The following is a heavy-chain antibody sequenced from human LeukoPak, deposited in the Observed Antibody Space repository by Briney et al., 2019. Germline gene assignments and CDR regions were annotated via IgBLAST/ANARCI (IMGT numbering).Heavy chain of an antibody. J-gene: IGHJ4*02. CDR2: INTRSGDA. Sequence: DSVKVFCKASGYTFTNYGIAWVRQAPGQGLEWMGWINTRSGDAQLAHSLQARVTMTTDTSTSTASMELGSLGSDDTAVYYCARDTDFSIDYWGQGSLVTVSS. V-gene: IGHV1-18*01. CDR1: GYTFTNYG. D-gene: IGHD2/OR15-2a*01. CDR3: ARDTDFSIDY.